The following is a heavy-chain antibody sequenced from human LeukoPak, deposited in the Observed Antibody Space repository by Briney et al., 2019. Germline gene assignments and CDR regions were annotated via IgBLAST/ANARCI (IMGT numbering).Heavy chain of an antibody. CDR3: AREYSGYDSPDAFDI. V-gene: IGHV3-30-3*01. CDR2: ISYDGSNK. D-gene: IGHD5-12*01. CDR1: GFTFSSYA. Sequence: GRSLRLSCAASGFTFSSYAMHWVRQAPGKGLEWVAVISYDGSNKYYADSVKGRFTISRDNSKNTPYLQMNSLRAEDTAVYYCAREYSGYDSPDAFDIWGQGTMVTVSS. J-gene: IGHJ3*02.